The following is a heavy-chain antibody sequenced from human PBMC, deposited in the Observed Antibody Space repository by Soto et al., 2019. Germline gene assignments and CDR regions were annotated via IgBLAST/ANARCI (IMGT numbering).Heavy chain of an antibody. Sequence: EVQLVESGGGLVQPGGSLRLSCAASGFTFSDYYMDWVRQAPGKGLEWVGRTRKKANSYTAEYAASVKGRFTITRDDSKSSLYLQMNRLKTEDTAVYYCARSPNCGDYGMDYWGQGTTVTVSS. D-gene: IGHD1-1*01. CDR3: ARSPNCGDYGMDY. V-gene: IGHV3-72*01. J-gene: IGHJ6*02. CDR1: GFTFSDYY. CDR2: TRKKANSYTA.